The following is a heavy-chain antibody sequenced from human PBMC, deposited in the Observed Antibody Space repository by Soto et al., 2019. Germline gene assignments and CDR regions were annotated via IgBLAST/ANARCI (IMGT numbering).Heavy chain of an antibody. V-gene: IGHV4-31*03. CDR2: IYHNGST. CDR3: EKSLGGGYQPLRWFGP. CDR1: GGPIITGGYY. D-gene: IGHD2-2*01. Sequence: QVQLQESGPGLVKPSQTLSLTCSVSGGPIITGGYYWNWIRQHPGKGLEWIGNIYHNGSTYYNPSLKSRINISEDTSKNQFSLRLSSVTAADTAVYYCEKSLGGGYQPLRWFGPWGQGTLVTVSS. J-gene: IGHJ5*02.